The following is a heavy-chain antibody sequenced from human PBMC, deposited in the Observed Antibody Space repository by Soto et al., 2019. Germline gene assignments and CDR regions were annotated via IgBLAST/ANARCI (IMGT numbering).Heavy chain of an antibody. CDR1: GYTFTSYY. Sequence: ASVKVSCKASGYTFTSYYMHWVRQSPGQGLEWMGIINPSGGSTSYAQKFQGRVTMTRDTSTSTVHMELSSLRSEDTAVYCCARTLCGGDCYPQYFQHWGQGTLVTVSS. CDR2: INPSGGST. V-gene: IGHV1-46*01. D-gene: IGHD2-21*02. CDR3: ARTLCGGDCYPQYFQH. J-gene: IGHJ1*01.